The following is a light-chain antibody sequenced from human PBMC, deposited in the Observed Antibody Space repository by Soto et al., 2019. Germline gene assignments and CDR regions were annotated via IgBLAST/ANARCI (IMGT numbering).Light chain of an antibody. CDR2: DVS. CDR1: QSVSNW. CDR3: QHYNSYSEA. J-gene: IGKJ1*01. V-gene: IGKV1-5*01. Sequence: DLQMTQSPSTLSASVGGRVTITCRASQSVSNWLAWYQQKQGKAPKLLIYDVSSLKSGVPSRFSGSGFGTELTITISSLQPDDGETYDGQHYNSYSEAFGQGTKVDI.